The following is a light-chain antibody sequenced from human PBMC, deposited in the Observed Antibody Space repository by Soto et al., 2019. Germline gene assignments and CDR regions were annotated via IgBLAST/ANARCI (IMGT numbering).Light chain of an antibody. J-gene: IGKJ4*01. CDR2: GAS. V-gene: IGKV3-15*01. CDR3: QQYRNWPLT. Sequence: DIVMTQSPATLSVSPGERATLSCRASQSVGNNLAWYRQKSGQAPRLLIYGASTRDTGIPARFSGSGSGTEFTLTIGSLQSDDFAVYLCQQYRNWPLTFGGGTKVEIK. CDR1: QSVGNN.